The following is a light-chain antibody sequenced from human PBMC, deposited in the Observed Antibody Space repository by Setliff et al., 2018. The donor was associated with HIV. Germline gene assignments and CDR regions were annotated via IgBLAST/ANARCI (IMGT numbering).Light chain of an antibody. CDR1: SSNVGDHNY. Sequence: QSVLTQPRSVSGSPGQSVTISCAGTSSNVGDHNYVSWYQQNPGKAPKLMIYQATKRPSGVSNRFSGSKSGNTASLTISGLQAEDEADYYCCSNTGSNTYVFGSGTKVTVL. CDR3: CSNTGSNTYV. CDR2: QAT. J-gene: IGLJ1*01. V-gene: IGLV2-11*01.